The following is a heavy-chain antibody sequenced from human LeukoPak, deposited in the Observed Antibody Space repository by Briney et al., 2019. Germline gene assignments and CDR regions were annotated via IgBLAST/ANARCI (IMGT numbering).Heavy chain of an antibody. CDR2: ISNSGYT. J-gene: IGHJ4*02. CDR1: GFTFSTYS. D-gene: IGHD3-22*01. Sequence: GGSLRLSCAASGFTFSTYSMNWVRQAPGKGLEWVSAISNSGYTYYADSLKGRVTISRDNAKSSLYLQMNSLRAEDTAVYYCARDRTMTGDRGIDYWGQGTSVTVSS. CDR3: ARDRTMTGDRGIDY. V-gene: IGHV3-21*01.